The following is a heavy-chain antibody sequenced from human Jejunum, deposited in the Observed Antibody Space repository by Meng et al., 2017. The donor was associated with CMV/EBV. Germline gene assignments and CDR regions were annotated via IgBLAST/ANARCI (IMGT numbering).Heavy chain of an antibody. V-gene: IGHV3-23*03. Sequence: FTFTTYWINWVRQAPGKGLEWVSSIYYGGGATHYPDSVKGRFTISRDTSENTLYLQMSSLRVDDTALYYCAKGVTSGSTYRAFDILGQGTKVTVSS. CDR1: FTFTTYW. CDR2: IYYGGGAT. J-gene: IGHJ3*02. CDR3: AKGVTSGSTYRAFDI. D-gene: IGHD3-22*01.